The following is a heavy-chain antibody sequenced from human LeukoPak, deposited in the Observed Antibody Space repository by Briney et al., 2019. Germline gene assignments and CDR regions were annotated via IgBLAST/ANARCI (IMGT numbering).Heavy chain of an antibody. CDR2: ISSSGSTI. D-gene: IGHD5-24*01. CDR3: ARDSGRWLQLRAFDI. V-gene: IGHV3-48*03. Sequence: PGGSLRLSCAASGFTFSSYEMNWVRQAPGKGLEWVSYISSSGSTIYYADSVKGRFTISRDNAKNSLYLQMNSLRAEDTAVYYCARDSGRWLQLRAFDIWGQGTMVTVSS. CDR1: GFTFSSYE. J-gene: IGHJ3*02.